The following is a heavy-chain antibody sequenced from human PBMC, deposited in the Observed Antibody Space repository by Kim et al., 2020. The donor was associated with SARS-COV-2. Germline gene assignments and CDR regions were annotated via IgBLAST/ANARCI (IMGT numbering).Heavy chain of an antibody. V-gene: IGHV4-31*03. J-gene: IGHJ4*02. CDR2: IYYSGST. CDR1: GGPISSGGYY. CDR3: ARVGSGKWFGELLHIGE. Sequence: SETLSLTCTVSGGPISSGGYYWSWIRQHPGKGLEWIGYIYYSGSTYYNPSLKSRVTISVDTSKNQFSLKLSSVTAADTAVYYCARVGSGKWFGELLHIGEWGQGTLVTVSS. D-gene: IGHD3-10*01.